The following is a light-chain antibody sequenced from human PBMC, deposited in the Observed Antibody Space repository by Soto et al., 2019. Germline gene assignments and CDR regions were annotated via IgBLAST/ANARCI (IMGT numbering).Light chain of an antibody. V-gene: IGKV3-15*01. CDR2: GAS. CDR1: QSFSSN. J-gene: IGKJ5*01. Sequence: EIVMTQSPATLSVSPGERATLSCRASQSFSSNVAFYHQKPGQAHRLLIYGASTRATGIPARFSGSGSGTDFTLTISRLEPEAFAVYYCQQYGSSPPSITFGQGTRLEIK. CDR3: QQYGSSPPSIT.